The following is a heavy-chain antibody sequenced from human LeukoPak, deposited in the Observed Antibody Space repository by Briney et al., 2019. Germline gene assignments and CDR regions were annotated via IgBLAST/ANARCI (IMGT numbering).Heavy chain of an antibody. CDR3: AKVPYTSFNYYFDY. CDR2: ISGVGDST. CDR1: GFTFSNYA. V-gene: IGHV3-23*01. Sequence: GGSLRLSCAASGFTFSNYAMNWVRQAPGKGLEWVSTISGVGDSTYYADSVKGRFTISRDNSKDTLYLQMNSLRAEDTAVYYCAKVPYTSFNYYFDYWGQGTLVTVSS. J-gene: IGHJ4*02. D-gene: IGHD2/OR15-2a*01.